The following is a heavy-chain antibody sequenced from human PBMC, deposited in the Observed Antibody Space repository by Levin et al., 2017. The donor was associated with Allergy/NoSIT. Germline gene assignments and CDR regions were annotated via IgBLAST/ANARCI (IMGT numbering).Heavy chain of an antibody. CDR3: ADLGGSYGLDV. Sequence: SGGSLRLSCAASGFSFSDHYIDWVRQAPGKGLEWVGRITSGGNGYSSEYAASVRGRFTISRDDSENSVYLQMSSLRTDDTAVYYCADLGGSYGLDVWGQGTTVTVSS. D-gene: IGHD3-16*01. CDR1: GFSFSDHY. V-gene: IGHV3-72*01. CDR2: ITSGGNGYSS. J-gene: IGHJ6*02.